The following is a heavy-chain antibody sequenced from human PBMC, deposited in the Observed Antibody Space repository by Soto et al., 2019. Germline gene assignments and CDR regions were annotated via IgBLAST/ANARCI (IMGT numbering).Heavy chain of an antibody. D-gene: IGHD1-7*01. CDR2: IYRTGST. Sequence: PSETLSLTCAVSGGSFTSNNWCTWVRQPPGQGLKWIGEIYRTGSTNYNPSLKSRVTISLDKSENQFSLKVTSLTAADTAVYYCASRDPGTSVDYWGQGTLVTVSS. CDR3: ASRDPGTSVDY. CDR1: GGSFTSNNW. J-gene: IGHJ4*02. V-gene: IGHV4-4*02.